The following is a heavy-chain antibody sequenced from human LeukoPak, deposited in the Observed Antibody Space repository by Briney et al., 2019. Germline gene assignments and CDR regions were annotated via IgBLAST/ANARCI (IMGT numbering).Heavy chain of an antibody. CDR3: ARAEDYGDFVFDY. Sequence: PGGSLRLSCAASGFTVSSNYMSWVRQAPGKGLEWVSVLYGGGTSFYADSVKGRFTISRDNAKTSLYLQMNSLRAVDTAVYYCARAEDYGDFVFDYWGQGTLVTVSS. J-gene: IGHJ4*02. CDR1: GFTVSSNY. V-gene: IGHV3-53*01. CDR2: LYGGGTS. D-gene: IGHD4-17*01.